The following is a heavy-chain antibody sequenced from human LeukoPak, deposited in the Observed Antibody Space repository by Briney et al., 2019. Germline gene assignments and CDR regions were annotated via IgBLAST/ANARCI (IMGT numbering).Heavy chain of an antibody. J-gene: IGHJ4*02. Sequence: GGSLRLSCAASGFTFSYHWMTWVRQAPGKGLEWVANIKNDGTVKNYVDSVKGRFTISRDNAKNSLYLQMNSLRAEDTAVYYCAESDYFGSGSYYYWGQGTLVTVSS. D-gene: IGHD3-10*01. CDR2: IKNDGTVK. V-gene: IGHV3-7*03. CDR1: GFTFSYHW. CDR3: AESDYFGSGSYYY.